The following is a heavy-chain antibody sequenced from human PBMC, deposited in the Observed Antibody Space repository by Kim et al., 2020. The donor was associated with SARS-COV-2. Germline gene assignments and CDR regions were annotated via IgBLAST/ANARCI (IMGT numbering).Heavy chain of an antibody. V-gene: IGHV3-23*03. D-gene: IGHD6-6*01. CDR1: GFTFSIYA. CDR2: IYSGGSST. Sequence: GGSLRLSCAASGFTFSIYAMSWVRQAPGKGLEWVSVIYSGGSSTYYADSVKGRFTISRDNSKNTLYLQMNSLRAEDTAVYYCAKDLVRGDYWGQGTLVTVSS. J-gene: IGHJ4*02. CDR3: AKDLVRGDY.